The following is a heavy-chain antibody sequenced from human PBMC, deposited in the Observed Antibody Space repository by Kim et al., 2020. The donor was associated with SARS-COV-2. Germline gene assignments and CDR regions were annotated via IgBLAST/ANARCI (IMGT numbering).Heavy chain of an antibody. V-gene: IGHV4-31*03. J-gene: IGHJ5*01. CDR2: IYHSGNT. Sequence: SETLSLTCTVSGDSVSRGAFCWNWLRQLPGKGLEWIGYIYHSGNTYYNPSLKSRLSFSVDTSNNTFSLRLSSVTAADTAMYFCARGERLNGLDTWGPGTLAT. D-gene: IGHD3-16*01. CDR1: GDSVSRGAFC. CDR3: ARGERLNGLDT.